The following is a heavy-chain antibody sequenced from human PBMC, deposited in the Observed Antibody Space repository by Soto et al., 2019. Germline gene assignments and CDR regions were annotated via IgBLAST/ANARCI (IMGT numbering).Heavy chain of an antibody. CDR1: GFTFSNYA. D-gene: IGHD3-3*01. V-gene: IGHV3-23*01. CDR3: ARARDYDFWSGLLFYGMDV. Sequence: EVQLLESGGGLVQPGGSLRLSCADSGFTFSNYAMSWDRQAPGKGLEWVSGISSVGTTTYYADSVKGRFTISRDNFKRTLDLQMSSLRAEDTATYYCARARDYDFWSGLLFYGMDVWGQGTTVTVSS. CDR2: ISSVGTTT. J-gene: IGHJ6*02.